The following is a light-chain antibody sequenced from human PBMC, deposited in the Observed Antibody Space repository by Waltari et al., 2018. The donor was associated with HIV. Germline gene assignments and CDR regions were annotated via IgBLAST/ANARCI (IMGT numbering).Light chain of an antibody. J-gene: IGKJ2*01. Sequence: EILMTQSPATLSVSPGGGATLSCRASESVHSNLAWFQHKPGQAPRLLIYAASTRATGVPDRFSASGSGTDFTLTIRSLQSEDFAIYFCQQYHKRHETFGQGTKLDIK. CDR2: AAS. CDR3: QQYHKRHET. CDR1: ESVHSN. V-gene: IGKV3-15*01.